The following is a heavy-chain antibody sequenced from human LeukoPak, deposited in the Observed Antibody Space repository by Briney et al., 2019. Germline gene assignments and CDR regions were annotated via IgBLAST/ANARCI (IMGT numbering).Heavy chain of an antibody. J-gene: IGHJ4*02. D-gene: IGHD5-12*01. Sequence: SETLSLTCAVSGGSFSGYYWAWIRQSPGKGLEWIGEINHSGSTNYNPSLMRRVTMSVDTSKKQCSLNLTAVTAADTAVYYCARARRGYVRLDYWGQGTLVTVSS. CDR1: GGSFSGYY. CDR2: INHSGST. CDR3: ARARRGYVRLDY. V-gene: IGHV4-34*01.